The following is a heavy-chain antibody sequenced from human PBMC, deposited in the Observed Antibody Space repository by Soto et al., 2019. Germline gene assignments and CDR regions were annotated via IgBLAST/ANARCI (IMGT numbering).Heavy chain of an antibody. CDR3: EVTTGY. D-gene: IGHD1-1*01. CDR2: MSPDSGNA. CDR1: GYTFTDYD. J-gene: IGHJ4*02. Sequence: QVQVVQSRAEVKKPGASVKVSCRTSGYTFTDYDINWVRQAPGQGLEWMGWMSPDSGNAGYAQQFQCRVTMTSDTSISTAYMELRSLTSEDTAMYYCEVTTGYWGQGTMVTVSS. V-gene: IGHV1-8*01.